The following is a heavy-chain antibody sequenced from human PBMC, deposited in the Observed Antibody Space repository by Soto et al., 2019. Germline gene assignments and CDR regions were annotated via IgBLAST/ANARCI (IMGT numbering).Heavy chain of an antibody. CDR2: ISPDGSRT. D-gene: IGHD4-17*01. CDR1: GIIFSRYW. J-gene: IGHJ3*02. V-gene: IGHV3-74*01. CDR3: AVHGDYDAFDI. Sequence: EVQVVESGGGLVQPGGSLRLSCAASGIIFSRYWTHWVRQAPGKGLVWVSRISPDGSRTSYADSVKGRFTISRDNAKNILSLQVNSLRVDDTAVYYCAVHGDYDAFDIWGQGTMVTVSS.